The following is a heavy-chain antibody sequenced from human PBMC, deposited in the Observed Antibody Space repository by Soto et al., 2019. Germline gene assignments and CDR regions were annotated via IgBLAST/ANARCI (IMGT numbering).Heavy chain of an antibody. V-gene: IGHV4-39*01. Sequence: SSETLSLTCTVSGGSISSSIYYWGWIRQPPGKGLEWIGSIYYSGSTYYNPSLKSRVTISVDTSKNQFSLKLSSVTAADTAVYYCARLLYGDVDYWGQGTLVTVSS. D-gene: IGHD4-17*01. CDR3: ARLLYGDVDY. CDR2: IYYSGST. CDR1: GGSISSSIYY. J-gene: IGHJ4*02.